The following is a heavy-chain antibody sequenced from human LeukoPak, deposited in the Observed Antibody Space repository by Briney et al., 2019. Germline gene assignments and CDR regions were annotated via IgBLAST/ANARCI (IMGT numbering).Heavy chain of an antibody. CDR3: ARGHSGYARYYYYYYMDV. CDR1: GGSISSGGYY. Sequence: ASETLSLTCTVSGGSISSGGYYWSWIRQPPGKGLEWIGYIYHSGSTYYNPSLKSRVTISVDRSKNQFSLKLSSVTAADTAVYYCARGHSGYARYYYYYYMDVWGKGTTVTVSS. D-gene: IGHD5-12*01. CDR2: IYHSGST. V-gene: IGHV4-30-2*01. J-gene: IGHJ6*03.